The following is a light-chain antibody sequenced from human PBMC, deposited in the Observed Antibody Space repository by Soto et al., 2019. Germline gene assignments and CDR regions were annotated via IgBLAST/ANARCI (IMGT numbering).Light chain of an antibody. CDR3: AAWYDSLTAVV. J-gene: IGLJ3*02. CDR2: LNT. Sequence: QSVLTQPPSASGTPGQRITISCSGNRSNIGTYTVHWYQQLPGTAPTLLIYLNTQRPSGVPGRFSGSKSGTSASLAIGGLQSEDEADYYRAAWYDSLTAVVFGGGTKLTVL. V-gene: IGLV1-44*01. CDR1: RSNIGTYT.